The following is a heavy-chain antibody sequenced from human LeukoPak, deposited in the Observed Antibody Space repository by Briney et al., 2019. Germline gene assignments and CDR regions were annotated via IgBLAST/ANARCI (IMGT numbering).Heavy chain of an antibody. CDR3: ARDGSRSASYSSSWYDLNRYYYYGMDV. V-gene: IGHV3-33*01. D-gene: IGHD6-13*01. CDR2: IWYDGSNK. J-gene: IGHJ6*02. CDR1: GFTFSSYG. Sequence: PGGSLRLSCAASGFTFSSYGMHWVRQAPGKGLEWVAVIWYDGSNKYYADSVKGRFTISRDNSKNTLYLQMNSLRAEDTAVYYCARDGSRSASYSSSWYDLNRYYYYGMDVWGQGTTVTVSS.